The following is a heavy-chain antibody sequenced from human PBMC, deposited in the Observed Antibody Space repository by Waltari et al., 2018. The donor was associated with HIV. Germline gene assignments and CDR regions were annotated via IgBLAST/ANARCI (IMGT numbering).Heavy chain of an antibody. D-gene: IGHD3-10*01. CDR1: GGSISSGGYY. CDR3: ARVSDSYGTVFEY. J-gene: IGHJ4*02. Sequence: QVQLQESGPGLVKSSQTLSLTCTVSGGSISSGGYYWNWIRQHPGKGLEWIGYIQHSGSTYYTPSLKSRVSISVNTSKNQFSLNLTSVTAADTAVYYCARVSDSYGTVFEYWGQGTLVSVSS. CDR2: IQHSGST. V-gene: IGHV4-31*03.